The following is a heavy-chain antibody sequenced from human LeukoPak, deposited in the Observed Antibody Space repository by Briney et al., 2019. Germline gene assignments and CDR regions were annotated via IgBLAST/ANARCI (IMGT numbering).Heavy chain of an antibody. CDR2: IIPIFGTA. V-gene: IGHV1-69*13. CDR3: ARYSRYSSGPTPPDY. CDR1: GGTFSSYA. D-gene: IGHD6-19*01. Sequence: SVNVSCKASGGTFSSYAISWVRQAPGQGLEWMGGIIPIFGTANYAQKFQGRVTITADESTSTAYMELSSLRSEDTAVYYCARYSRYSSGPTPPDYWGQRTLVTVSS. J-gene: IGHJ4*02.